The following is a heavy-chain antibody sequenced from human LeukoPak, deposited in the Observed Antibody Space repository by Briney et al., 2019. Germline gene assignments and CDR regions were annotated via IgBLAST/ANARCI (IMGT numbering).Heavy chain of an antibody. CDR1: GGSISSGGYY. V-gene: IGHV4-31*01. CDR2: IYYSGNT. Sequence: SQTLSLTCTVSGGSISSGGYYWSWGRQHPGKGREWIGYIYYSGNTYYNPSLKSLVTISVDTSKNQFSLKLSSVTAADTAVYYCARTYGSGLSAFDIWGQGTMVTVSS. CDR3: ARTYGSGLSAFDI. D-gene: IGHD3-10*01. J-gene: IGHJ3*02.